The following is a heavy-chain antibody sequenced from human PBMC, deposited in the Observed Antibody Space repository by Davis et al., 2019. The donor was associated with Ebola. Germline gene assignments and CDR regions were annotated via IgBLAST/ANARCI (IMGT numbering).Heavy chain of an antibody. D-gene: IGHD5-18*01. J-gene: IGHJ4*02. CDR3: ARVGYSYVFDY. CDR2: INPHNGNT. CDR1: GYTFTNYG. Sequence: ASVKVSCKASGYTFTNYGITWVRQAPGQGLEWMGWINPHNGNTNYAQNVQGRVIMTSDTATTTAYMEVGSLRSDDTAVYCCARVGYSYVFDYWGQGTLVTVSS. V-gene: IGHV1-18*04.